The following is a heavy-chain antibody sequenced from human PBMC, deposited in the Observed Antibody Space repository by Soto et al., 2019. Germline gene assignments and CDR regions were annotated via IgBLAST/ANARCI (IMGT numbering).Heavy chain of an antibody. V-gene: IGHV3-30*18. CDR1: GFTFSSYG. J-gene: IGHJ4*02. Sequence: QVQLVESGGGVVQPGRSLRLSCAASGFTFSSYGMHWVRQAPGKGLEWVAVISYDGSNKYYADSVKGRFTISRDNSKNTLYLQMNSLRAEDTAVYYCAKDSVSLRYFDWLLQDWGQGTLVTVSS. D-gene: IGHD3-9*01. CDR3: AKDSVSLRYFDWLLQD. CDR2: ISYDGSNK.